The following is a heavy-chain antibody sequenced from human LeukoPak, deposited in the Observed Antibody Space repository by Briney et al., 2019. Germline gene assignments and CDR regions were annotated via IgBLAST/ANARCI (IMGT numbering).Heavy chain of an antibody. J-gene: IGHJ5*02. Sequence: ASVKVSCKTSGYTFTNYDINWVRQATGQGLEWMGWMTPNSGNTGYAQKFQGRVTMTRSTSISTAYMELSSLRPEDTAVYYCASSEVAINWFDPWGQGTLVTVSS. CDR2: MTPNSGNT. CDR3: ASSEVAINWFDP. CDR1: GYTFTNYD. V-gene: IGHV1-8*01.